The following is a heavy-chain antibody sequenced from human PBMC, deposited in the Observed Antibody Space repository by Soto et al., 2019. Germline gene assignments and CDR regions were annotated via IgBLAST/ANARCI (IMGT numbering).Heavy chain of an antibody. CDR2: IFPGDSDT. V-gene: IGHV5-51*01. D-gene: IGHD6-19*01. CDR1: GYSFTNYW. J-gene: IGHJ4*02. CDR3: AMTLRSGSPNTSGWSYFDY. Sequence: PGESLKISCKASGYSFTNYWIGWVRQMPGKGLEWMGIIFPGDSDTRYSPSLQGQVTISADKSISTAFLQWSSLKASDSAIYYCAMTLRSGSPNTSGWSYFDYWGPGTLVTVSS.